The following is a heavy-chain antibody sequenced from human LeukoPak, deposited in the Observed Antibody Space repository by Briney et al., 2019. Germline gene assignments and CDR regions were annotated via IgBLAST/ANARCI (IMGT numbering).Heavy chain of an antibody. CDR1: GFTFGGYG. V-gene: IGHV3-33*01. CDR2: IAYDGSRA. Sequence: GGSLRLSCAGSGFTFGGYGMHWFRKTPGKGLEWVAVIAYDGSRAFYADSVKGRFTISRDNSKNTMSVQMDDLRAEDTAVYYCTRYNNDHFDYWGQGTLVTVSS. CDR3: TRYNNDHFDY. D-gene: IGHD1-14*01. J-gene: IGHJ4*02.